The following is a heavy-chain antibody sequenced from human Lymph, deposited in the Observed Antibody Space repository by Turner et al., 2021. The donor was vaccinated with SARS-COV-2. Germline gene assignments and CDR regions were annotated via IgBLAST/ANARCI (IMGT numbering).Heavy chain of an antibody. Sequence: QVQLVESGGGVVQPGRSLRISCAASGFTFSSYAMHWVRQAPGKGLEWVAFISYDESDKYYADSVKGRFTFSRDNSKNTLYLRMNSRRAEDTAVYNCARDRDSSGWVDYWGQGTLVTVSS. J-gene: IGHJ4*02. V-gene: IGHV3-30*04. D-gene: IGHD3-22*01. CDR3: ARDRDSSGWVDY. CDR1: GFTFSSYA. CDR2: ISYDESDK.